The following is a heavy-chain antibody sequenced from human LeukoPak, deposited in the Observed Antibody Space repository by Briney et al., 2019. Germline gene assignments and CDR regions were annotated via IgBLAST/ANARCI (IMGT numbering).Heavy chain of an antibody. J-gene: IGHJ4*02. CDR3: ARVRPRWEQWLAARDY. D-gene: IGHD6-19*01. Sequence: ASVKVSCKASGYTFTSYGISWVRQAPGQGLEWMGWISAYNGNTNYAQKLQGRVTMTTDTSTSTAYMELRSLRSDDAAVYYCARVRPRWEQWLAARDYWGQGTLVTVSS. CDR2: ISAYNGNT. V-gene: IGHV1-18*01. CDR1: GYTFTSYG.